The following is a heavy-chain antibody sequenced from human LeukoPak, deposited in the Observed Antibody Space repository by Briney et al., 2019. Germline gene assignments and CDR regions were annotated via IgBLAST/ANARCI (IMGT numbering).Heavy chain of an antibody. CDR2: ITTTGGSI. Sequence: GGSLRLSCAASGFSFSSYAMSWVRQAPGQGLEWVSSITTTGGSIYYADSVRGRFTISRDNAKNSLFLHMNTLRIEDTAVYYCATSFGATRGYWGQGTLVTVSS. D-gene: IGHD3-10*01. CDR3: ATSFGATRGY. CDR1: GFSFSSYA. J-gene: IGHJ4*02. V-gene: IGHV3-21*06.